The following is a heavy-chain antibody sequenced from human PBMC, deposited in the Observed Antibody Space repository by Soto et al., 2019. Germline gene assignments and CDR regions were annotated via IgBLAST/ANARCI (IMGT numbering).Heavy chain of an antibody. CDR3: AKDEVRTPSLYAMDV. J-gene: IGHJ6*02. Sequence: LRLSCAASGFTFSTYGMHWVRQAPGKGLEWVALISYDGSNKNYADSVKGRFTISRDNSKNTLYLQMNSLRVEDTAVYYCAKDEVRTPSLYAMDVWGQGTTVTVSS. V-gene: IGHV3-30*18. D-gene: IGHD3-10*01. CDR2: ISYDGSNK. CDR1: GFTFSTYG.